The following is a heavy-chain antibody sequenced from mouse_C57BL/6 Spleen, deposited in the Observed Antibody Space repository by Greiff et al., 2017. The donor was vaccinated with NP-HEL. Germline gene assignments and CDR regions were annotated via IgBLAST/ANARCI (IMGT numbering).Heavy chain of an antibody. Sequence: QVQLKQPGTELVKPGASVKLSCKASGYTFTSYWMHWVKQRPGQGLEWIGNINPSNGGTTYNEKFKSKATLTVDKSSSTAYMQLSSLTSEDSAVYYCARWEFYYYGSSYWYFDVWGTGTTVTVSS. J-gene: IGHJ1*03. CDR3: ARWEFYYYGSSYWYFDV. V-gene: IGHV1-53*01. D-gene: IGHD1-1*01. CDR1: GYTFTSYW. CDR2: INPSNGGT.